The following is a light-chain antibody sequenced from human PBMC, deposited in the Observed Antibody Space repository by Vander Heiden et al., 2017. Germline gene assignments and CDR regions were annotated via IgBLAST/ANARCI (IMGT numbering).Light chain of an antibody. CDR2: AAS. CDR3: QQLNSYPLT. CDR1: QGISSY. J-gene: IGKJ5*01. V-gene: IGKV1-9*01. Sequence: DIQSTQSPFFLTASVGYRVIISCRASQGISSYLAWYQQKPGKPPKLLIYAASTLQSGVPSRFSGSGSGTEFTLTISSLQPEDFATYYCQQLNSYPLTFGQGTRLEIK.